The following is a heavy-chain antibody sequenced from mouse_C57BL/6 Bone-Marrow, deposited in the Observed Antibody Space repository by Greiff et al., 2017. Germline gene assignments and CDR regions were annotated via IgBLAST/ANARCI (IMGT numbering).Heavy chain of an antibody. D-gene: IGHD1-1*01. CDR2: INPNYGTT. CDR3: AREFYYYGSSYEGYFDY. V-gene: IGHV1-39*01. Sequence: EVQLQESGPELLKPGASVKISCKASGYSFTDYNMNWVKQSNGKSLEWIGVINPNYGTTSYNQKFKGKATLTVDQSSSTAYMQLNSLTSEDSAVYYCAREFYYYGSSYEGYFDYWGQGTTLTVSS. J-gene: IGHJ2*01. CDR1: GYSFTDYN.